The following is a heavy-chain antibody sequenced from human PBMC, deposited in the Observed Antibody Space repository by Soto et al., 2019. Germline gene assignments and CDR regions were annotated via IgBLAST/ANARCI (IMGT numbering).Heavy chain of an antibody. CDR2: IYSNWNT. CDR1: GGSISNRY. D-gene: IGHD3-10*01. CDR3: ARDEQLLVRGYFDY. Sequence: SETLSLTCTVSGGSISNRYWSWIRQPAGKGLEWIGRIYSNWNTNYNPSLKGRVTISVDTSRNQLSLKLTSVTAADTAVYYCARDEQLLVRGYFDYWGRGALVTVS. V-gene: IGHV4-4*07. J-gene: IGHJ4*02.